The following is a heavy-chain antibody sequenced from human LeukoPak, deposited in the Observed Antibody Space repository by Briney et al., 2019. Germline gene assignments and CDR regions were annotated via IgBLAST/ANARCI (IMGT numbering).Heavy chain of an antibody. D-gene: IGHD3-9*01. CDR2: INWNGGST. J-gene: IGHJ4*02. CDR3: ARGLRYFDWTFCY. CDR1: GFTFSSYS. V-gene: IGHV3-64*01. Sequence: GGSLRLSCAASGFTFSSYSMNWVRQAPGKGLEWVSGINWNGGSTGYANSVKGRFTISRDNSKNTLYLQMGSLRAEDMAVYYCARGLRYFDWTFCYWGQGTLVTVSS.